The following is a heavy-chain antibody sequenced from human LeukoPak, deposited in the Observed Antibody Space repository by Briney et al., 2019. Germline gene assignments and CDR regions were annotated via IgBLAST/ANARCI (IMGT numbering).Heavy chain of an antibody. CDR3: ARMKFYDSTGYSPGHYMDV. D-gene: IGHD3-22*01. CDR1: GGPMYSYY. CDR2: LYPGVST. V-gene: IGHV4-4*07. J-gene: IGHJ6*03. Sequence: SETLSLTCAVSGGPMYSYYWTWIRQTAEKGLEWIGRLYPGVSTNYNPSLKSRFTMSVDTSMNQFALKLSAVTAADTAVYYCARMKFYDSTGYSPGHYMDVWGKGTTVTVSS.